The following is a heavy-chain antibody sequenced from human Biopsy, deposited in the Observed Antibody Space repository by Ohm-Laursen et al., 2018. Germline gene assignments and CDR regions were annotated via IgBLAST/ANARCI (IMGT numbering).Heavy chain of an antibody. CDR1: GFTFDDYA. V-gene: IGHV3-33*06. CDR2: IWSSATYK. J-gene: IGHJ3*01. D-gene: IGHD3-16*01. CDR3: VKDGGQTAPYSFDV. Sequence: SLRLSCAASGFTFDDYAMHWVRQAPGKGLEWVAFIWSSATYKAYADSVKGRFTVSRVNSKNTVYLQMNSLSADDTAIYSCVKDGGQTAPYSFDVWGQGTMVTVSS.